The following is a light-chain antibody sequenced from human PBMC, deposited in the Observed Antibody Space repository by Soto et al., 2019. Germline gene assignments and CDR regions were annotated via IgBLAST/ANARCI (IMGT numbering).Light chain of an antibody. CDR2: DAS. J-gene: IGKJ1*01. CDR3: QHYSDWPT. Sequence: EIVLTQSPATLSVSPGEVATLSCRASQTVGAQLAWYQQKPGQAPRLLIPDASTRATGIPARFSGSRSGTEFTLTISSLQSDDSGNYYCQHYSDWPTFGQGTKVEI. V-gene: IGKV3-15*01. CDR1: QTVGAQ.